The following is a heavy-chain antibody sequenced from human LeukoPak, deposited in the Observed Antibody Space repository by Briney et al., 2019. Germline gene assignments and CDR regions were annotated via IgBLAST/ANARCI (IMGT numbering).Heavy chain of an antibody. D-gene: IGHD6-13*01. CDR2: IYYSGST. V-gene: IGHV4-59*01. Sequence: SETLSLTCTVSGGSISSYYWSWIRQPPGKGLEWIGYIYYSGSTNYNPSLKSRVTISVDTSKNQFSLKLSSVTAADTAVYYCARALAAAGFRSYYYYYMDVWGKGTTVTVSS. J-gene: IGHJ6*03. CDR1: GGSISSYY. CDR3: ARALAAAGFRSYYYYYMDV.